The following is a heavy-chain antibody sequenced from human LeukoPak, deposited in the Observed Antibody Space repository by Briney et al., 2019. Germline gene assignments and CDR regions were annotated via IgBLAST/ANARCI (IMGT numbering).Heavy chain of an antibody. V-gene: IGHV1-18*01. CDR2: ISTYNGNT. D-gene: IGHD6-19*01. CDR3: ARGGYSSGWYSSPDY. Sequence: ASVKVSCKASGYTFTKYGITWVRQAPGQGLEWMGWISTYNGNTNYAQKLQGRVTMTTDTSTSTAYMELRSLISDDAAVYYCARGGYSSGWYSSPDYWGQGTLVTVSS. J-gene: IGHJ4*02. CDR1: GYTFTKYG.